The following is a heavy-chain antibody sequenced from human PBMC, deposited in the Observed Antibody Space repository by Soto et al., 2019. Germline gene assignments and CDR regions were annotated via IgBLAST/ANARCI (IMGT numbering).Heavy chain of an antibody. CDR2: IIPIFGTA. J-gene: IGHJ6*02. D-gene: IGHD2-2*01. Sequence: SVKVSCKASGGTFSSYAISWVRQAPGQGLEWMGGIIPIFGTANYAQKFQGRVTITADESTSTAYMELSSLRSEDTAVYYCARSIVVVPAAIYYYGMDVWGQGTTVTVSS. CDR3: ARSIVVVPAAIYYYGMDV. CDR1: GGTFSSYA. V-gene: IGHV1-69*13.